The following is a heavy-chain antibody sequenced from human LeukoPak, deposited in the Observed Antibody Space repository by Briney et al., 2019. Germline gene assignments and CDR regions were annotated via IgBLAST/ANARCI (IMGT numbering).Heavy chain of an antibody. CDR3: ASESSGRMDDAFDI. CDR2: ISAYDGNT. D-gene: IGHD6-19*01. Sequence: ASVKVSCKASGYTFPTYGISWVGQAPGQGLEWMGWISAYDGNTNYAQKFQGTVTMTTDTSTSTAYMELRSLRSDDTAVYYCASESSGRMDDAFDIWGQGTMVTVSS. CDR1: GYTFPTYG. V-gene: IGHV1-18*01. J-gene: IGHJ3*02.